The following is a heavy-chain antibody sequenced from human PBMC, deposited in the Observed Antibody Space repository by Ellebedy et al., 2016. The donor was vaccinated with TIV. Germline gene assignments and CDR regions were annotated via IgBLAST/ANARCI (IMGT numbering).Heavy chain of an antibody. V-gene: IGHV1-24*01. J-gene: IGHJ6*02. CDR1: GNTLTELS. Sequence: AASVKVSCKVSGNTLTELSMHWVRQAPGKGPEWMGGIDLEDGERIYAQKFQGRVTMTEDTSTDTAYMELSSLRSEDTAVYYCTTERLVSDGMDVWGQGTTVTVSS. D-gene: IGHD6-19*01. CDR3: TTERLVSDGMDV. CDR2: IDLEDGER.